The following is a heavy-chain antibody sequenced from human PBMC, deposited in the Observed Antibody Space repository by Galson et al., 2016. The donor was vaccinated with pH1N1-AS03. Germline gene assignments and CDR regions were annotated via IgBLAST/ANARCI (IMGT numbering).Heavy chain of an antibody. CDR1: GYIFTTYG. J-gene: IGHJ4*02. V-gene: IGHV1-18*01. CDR2: ISVYTGKT. D-gene: IGHD3-3*01. Sequence: VKVSCKASGYIFTTYGIKWVRQAPGQGLEWMGWISVYTGKTHYAQNLQDRVTMTRDTSTSTAYMELRSLRSDDTAVYYCARGGDSSDIWGRGTLVTVSS. CDR3: ARGGDSSDI.